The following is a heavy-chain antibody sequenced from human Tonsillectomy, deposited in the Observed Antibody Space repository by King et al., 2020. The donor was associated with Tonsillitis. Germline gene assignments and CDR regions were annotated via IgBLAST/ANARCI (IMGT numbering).Heavy chain of an antibody. J-gene: IGHJ4*02. CDR1: GFTFSSYG. CDR3: ARGAFFFDL. Sequence: VQLVESGGGVVQPGRSLRLSCAASGFTFSSYGMHWVRQAPGKGLEWVAVISYDGSNKYYADSVKGRFTISRDNSKNTLYLQMNSLRAEDTAVYYCARGAFFFDLWRQGTLVTVSS. D-gene: IGHD3-16*01. CDR2: ISYDGSNK. V-gene: IGHV3-33*05.